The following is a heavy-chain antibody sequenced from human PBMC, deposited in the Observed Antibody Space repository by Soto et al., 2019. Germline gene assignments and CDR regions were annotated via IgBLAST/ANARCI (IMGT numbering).Heavy chain of an antibody. D-gene: IGHD2-15*01. Sequence: QVQLVQSGAEVRKPGSSVKVSCKASGGTFSRHAISWVRQAPGQGLEWMGGIIPMFGTANHAQKFQGRVTIIADESTSTGYMELSSLRSEDTATYYCARAGDCSGGSCYYWFDTWGQGTLVTVSS. V-gene: IGHV1-69*01. J-gene: IGHJ5*02. CDR2: IIPMFGTA. CDR3: ARAGDCSGGSCYYWFDT. CDR1: GGTFSRHA.